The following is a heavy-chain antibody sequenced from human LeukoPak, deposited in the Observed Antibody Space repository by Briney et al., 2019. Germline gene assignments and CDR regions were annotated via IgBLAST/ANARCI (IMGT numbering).Heavy chain of an antibody. CDR3: ATAYYYGSGSSRKIDY. J-gene: IGHJ4*02. Sequence: ASVKVSCKVSGYTLTELSVHWVRQAPGKGLEWMGGFDPEDGETIYAQKFQGRVTMTEDTSTDTAYMELSSLRSEDTAVYYCATAYYYGSGSSRKIDYWGQGTLVTVSS. CDR2: FDPEDGET. CDR1: GYTLTELS. D-gene: IGHD3-10*01. V-gene: IGHV1-24*01.